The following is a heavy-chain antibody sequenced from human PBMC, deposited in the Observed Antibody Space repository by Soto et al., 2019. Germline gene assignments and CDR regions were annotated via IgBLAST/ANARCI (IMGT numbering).Heavy chain of an antibody. J-gene: IGHJ6*02. CDR2: IIPIFGTA. CDR3: ARDSYGYIDYYYGMDV. V-gene: IGHV1-69*01. CDR1: GGTFSSYT. Sequence: QVQLVQSGAEVKKPGSSVKVSCKASGGTFSSYTISWVRQAPGQGLEWMGGIIPIFGTANYAQKLQGRVTITADESTSTAYMELSSLRSEDTAVYYCARDSYGYIDYYYGMDVWGQGTTVTVSS. D-gene: IGHD5-18*01.